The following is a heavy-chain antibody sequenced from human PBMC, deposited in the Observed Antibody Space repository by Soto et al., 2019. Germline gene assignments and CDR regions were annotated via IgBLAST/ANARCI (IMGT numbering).Heavy chain of an antibody. J-gene: IGHJ6*02. CDR2: INPNSGGT. Sequence: ASVKVSCKASGYTFTGYYMHWVRQAPGQGLEWMGWINPNSGGTNYAQKFQGRVTMTRDTSISTAYMELSRLRSDDTAVYYCARGTPLHYFVVVVAAAQDYYYGMDVWGQGTTVTVSS. D-gene: IGHD2-15*01. CDR1: GYTFTGYY. V-gene: IGHV1-2*02. CDR3: ARGTPLHYFVVVVAAAQDYYYGMDV.